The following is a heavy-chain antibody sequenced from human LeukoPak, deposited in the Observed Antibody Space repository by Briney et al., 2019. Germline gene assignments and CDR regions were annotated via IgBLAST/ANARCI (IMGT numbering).Heavy chain of an antibody. D-gene: IGHD4-17*01. CDR2: IYYSGST. J-gene: IGHJ4*02. CDR1: GGSLSSYY. CDR3: ARYDYGDFFFDY. Sequence: SETLSLTCTVSGGSLSSYYWSWIRQPPGKGLEWIGYIYYSGSTNYNPSLKSRVTISVDTSKNQFSLKLSSVTAADTAVYYCARYDYGDFFFDYWGQGTLVTVSS. V-gene: IGHV4-59*01.